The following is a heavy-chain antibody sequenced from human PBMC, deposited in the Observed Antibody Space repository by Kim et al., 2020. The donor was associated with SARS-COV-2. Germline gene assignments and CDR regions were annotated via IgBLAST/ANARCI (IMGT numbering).Heavy chain of an antibody. Sequence: ASVKVSCKASGYTFTSYGISWVRQAPGQGLEWMGWISAYNGNTNYAQKLQGRVTMTTDTSTSTAYMELRSLRSDDTAVYYCARVLVFGVVIIPPDYWGQGTLVTVSS. D-gene: IGHD3-3*01. J-gene: IGHJ4*02. V-gene: IGHV1-18*04. CDR1: GYTFTSYG. CDR3: ARVLVFGVVIIPPDY. CDR2: ISAYNGNT.